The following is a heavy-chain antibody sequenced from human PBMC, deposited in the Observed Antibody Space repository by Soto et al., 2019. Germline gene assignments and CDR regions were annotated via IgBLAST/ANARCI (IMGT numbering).Heavy chain of an antibody. D-gene: IGHD3-10*01. CDR1: GFTFSSYW. CDR3: ARPRITMVRGVSFVDS. V-gene: IGHV3-7*01. Sequence: GGSLRLSCAASGFTFSSYWMSWVRQAPGKGLEWVANIKQDGSEKYYVDSVKGRFTISRDNAKNSLYLQMNSLRADDTGVYYCARPRITMVRGVSFVDSWGQGTLVTVS. J-gene: IGHJ5*01. CDR2: IKQDGSEK.